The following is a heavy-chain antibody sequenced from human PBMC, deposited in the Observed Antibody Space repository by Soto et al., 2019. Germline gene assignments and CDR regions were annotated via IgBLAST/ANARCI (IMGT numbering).Heavy chain of an antibody. CDR2: IDPSDSYT. Sequence: GESLQISCKGSGYSFTSFWISWVRQMPGKGLEWMGRIDPSDSYTSYSPSFQGHVTISADRSISTAYLQWSSLKASDTAMYYCARLERYTGYELHFDYWGQGTQVTVSS. D-gene: IGHD5-12*01. V-gene: IGHV5-10-1*01. J-gene: IGHJ4*02. CDR1: GYSFTSFW. CDR3: ARLERYTGYELHFDY.